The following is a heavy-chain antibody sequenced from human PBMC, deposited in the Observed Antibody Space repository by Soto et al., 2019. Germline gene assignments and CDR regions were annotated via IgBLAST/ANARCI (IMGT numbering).Heavy chain of an antibody. CDR2: ISGSGEST. Sequence: GGSLRLSCAASGLTFNNYAMTWVRQVPGKWLEWVSTISGSGESTYYADSVKGRFSISRDNSRNMLYLQMNSLRGDDTAVYYCAKAITNRLRIVDYWGQGXLVTVSS. V-gene: IGHV3-23*01. J-gene: IGHJ4*02. CDR1: GLTFNNYA. CDR3: AKAITNRLRIVDY. D-gene: IGHD4-17*01.